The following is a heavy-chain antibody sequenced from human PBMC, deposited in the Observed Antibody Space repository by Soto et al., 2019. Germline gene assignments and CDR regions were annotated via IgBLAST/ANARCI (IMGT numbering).Heavy chain of an antibody. V-gene: IGHV3-23*01. CDR1: GFTFSSYA. D-gene: IGHD6-19*01. CDR3: AKGSGWSDYYYGMDV. J-gene: IGHJ6*02. CDR2: ISGSGGST. Sequence: SLRLSCAASGFTFSSYAMSWVRQAPGKGLEWVSAISGSGGSTYYADSVKGRFTISRDNSKNTLYLQMNSLRAEDTAVYYCAKGSGWSDYYYGMDVWGQGTTVTVSS.